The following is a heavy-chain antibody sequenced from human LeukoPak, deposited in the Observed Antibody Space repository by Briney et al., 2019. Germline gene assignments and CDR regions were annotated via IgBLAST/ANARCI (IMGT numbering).Heavy chain of an antibody. CDR3: ARDFGWLSHFDY. J-gene: IGHJ4*02. D-gene: IGHD3-9*01. V-gene: IGHV3-30-3*01. Sequence: GGSLRLSCAASGFTFSTYAMHWVRQAPGEGLQWVAVISFDGSIENYAGSVKGRFTISRDNSKNTLYLQMSSLRGEDTAVYYCARDFGWLSHFDYWGQGTLVSVSS. CDR1: GFTFSTYA. CDR2: ISFDGSIE.